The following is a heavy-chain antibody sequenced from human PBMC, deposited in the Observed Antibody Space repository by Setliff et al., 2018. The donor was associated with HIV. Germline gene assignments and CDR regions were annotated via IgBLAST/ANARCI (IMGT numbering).Heavy chain of an antibody. V-gene: IGHV3-30*01. J-gene: IGHJ4*02. CDR3: SRHLGYCSTTNSC. CDR2: ISSDGSDK. Sequence: PGGSLRLSCAASGFAFRNYIFHWVRQAPGKGLEWVAIISSDGSDKNYADSVKGRFTVSRDNSKNTLYLQMNRLRGEDTAVYYCSRHLGYCSTTNSCWGQGTPVTVSS. D-gene: IGHD2-2*03. CDR1: GFAFRNYI.